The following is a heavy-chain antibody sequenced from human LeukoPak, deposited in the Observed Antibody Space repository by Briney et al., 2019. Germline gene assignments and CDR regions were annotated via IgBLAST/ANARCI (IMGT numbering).Heavy chain of an antibody. CDR2: INPNSGGT. Sequence: GASVKVSCKASGYTFTGYYMHWVRQAPGQGLEWMGWINPNSGGTNYAQKFQGRVTMTRDTSISTAYMELSRLRSDDTAVYYCASFYDYVWGSYRYDLDYWDQGTLVTVSS. V-gene: IGHV1-2*02. CDR3: ASFYDYVWGSYRYDLDY. D-gene: IGHD3-16*02. J-gene: IGHJ4*02. CDR1: GYTFTGYY.